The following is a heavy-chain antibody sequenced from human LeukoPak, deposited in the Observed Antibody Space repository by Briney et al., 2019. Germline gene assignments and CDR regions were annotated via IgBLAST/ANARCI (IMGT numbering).Heavy chain of an antibody. CDR2: INHSGST. Sequence: PSETLSLTCAVYGGSFSGYCWSWIRQPPGKGLEWIGEINHSGSTNYNPSLKSRVTISVDTSKNQFSLKLSSVTAADTAVYYCARGRGSRNKKVAYEYGRWFDPWGQGTLVAVSS. CDR3: ARGRGSRNKKVAYEYGRWFDP. J-gene: IGHJ5*02. CDR1: GGSFSGYC. V-gene: IGHV4-34*01. D-gene: IGHD1/OR15-1a*01.